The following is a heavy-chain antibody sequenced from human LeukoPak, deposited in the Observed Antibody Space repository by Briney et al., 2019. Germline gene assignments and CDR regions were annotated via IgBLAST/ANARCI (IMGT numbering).Heavy chain of an antibody. V-gene: IGHV3-30-3*01. CDR3: AKAAYGDYVNWFDP. CDR1: GFTFSNYA. CDR2: ISYDGSNK. D-gene: IGHD4-17*01. J-gene: IGHJ5*02. Sequence: GGSLRLSCAASGFTFSNYAMHWVRQAPGKGLEWVAVISYDGSNKYYADSVKGRFTISRDNSKNTLYLQMNSLRAEDTALYYCAKAAYGDYVNWFDPWGQGILVIVSS.